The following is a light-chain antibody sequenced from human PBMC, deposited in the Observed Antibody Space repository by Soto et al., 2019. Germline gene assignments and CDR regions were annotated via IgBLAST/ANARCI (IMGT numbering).Light chain of an antibody. J-gene: IGKJ1*01. CDR3: QQYNNWPRT. CDR2: GAS. Sequence: EIVMTQSPAPLSVSPGERATLSCRASQSVSSNLAWYQQKPGQAPRLLIYGASTRATGIPARFSGSGSGTEFTLTISSLQSEDFAVYDCQQYNNWPRTFGQGTKVDIK. CDR1: QSVSSN. V-gene: IGKV3-15*01.